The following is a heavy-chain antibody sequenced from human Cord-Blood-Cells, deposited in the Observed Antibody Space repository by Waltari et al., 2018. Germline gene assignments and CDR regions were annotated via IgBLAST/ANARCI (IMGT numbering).Heavy chain of an antibody. J-gene: IGHJ6*02. Sequence: QAQLVQSGAELKKPAASVKVSCKASGYTFTAYYMHWVRQAPGQGLEWMGWINPNSGGTNYAQKFQGWVTMTRDTSISPAYMELSRLRSDDTAVYYCARGPHHIAAAGTAYYYYGMDGWGQGATVTVSS. CDR2: INPNSGGT. V-gene: IGHV1-2*04. D-gene: IGHD6-13*01. CDR1: GYTFTAYY. CDR3: ARGPHHIAAAGTAYYYYGMDG.